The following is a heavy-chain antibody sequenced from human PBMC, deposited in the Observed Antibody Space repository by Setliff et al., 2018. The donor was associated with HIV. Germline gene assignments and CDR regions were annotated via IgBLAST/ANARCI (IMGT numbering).Heavy chain of an antibody. V-gene: IGHV4-38-2*02. Sequence: SETLSLTCPVSGYSISSGYYWGWIRQPPGRGLEWIGAIHHSGNTYYNPSLKSRVTISVDTSKNQISLKLTAVTAADSAVYYCAREGDGIDFWGQGTLVTVSS. D-gene: IGHD2-21*02. CDR3: AREGDGIDF. CDR1: GYSISSGYY. J-gene: IGHJ4*02. CDR2: IHHSGNT.